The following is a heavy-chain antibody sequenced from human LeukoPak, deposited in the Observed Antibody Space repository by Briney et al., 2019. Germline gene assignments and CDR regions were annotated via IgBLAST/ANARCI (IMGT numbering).Heavy chain of an antibody. CDR3: ARGRTGYQLLPTKKDYSYYYMDV. V-gene: IGHV4-34*01. Sequence: NPSETLSLTCAVYGGSFSGYYWSWIRQPPGKGLEWIGEINHSGSTNYNPSLKSRVTISVDTSKNQFSLKLSSVTAADTAVYYCARGRTGYQLLPTKKDYSYYYMDVWDKGTTVTVSS. CDR2: INHSGST. CDR1: GGSFSGYY. D-gene: IGHD2-2*01. J-gene: IGHJ6*03.